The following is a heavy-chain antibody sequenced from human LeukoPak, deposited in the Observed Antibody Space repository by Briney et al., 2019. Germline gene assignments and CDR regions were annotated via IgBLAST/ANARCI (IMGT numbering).Heavy chain of an antibody. CDR2: ITTSGTGT. CDR3: ATVVTTPRALGY. CDR1: RFTFSLHV. Sequence: GGSLRLSCAASRFTFSLHVLIWVRQAPGKGLEWVSAITTSGTGTYYADSVKGRFTVSRENSKNTLYLHIDRLRTKDPAVYYCATVVTTPRALGYWGQGTLVTVSS. J-gene: IGHJ4*02. D-gene: IGHD3-22*01. V-gene: IGHV3-23*01.